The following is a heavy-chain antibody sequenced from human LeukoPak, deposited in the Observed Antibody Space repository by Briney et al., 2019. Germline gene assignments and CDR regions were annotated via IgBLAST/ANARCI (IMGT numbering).Heavy chain of an antibody. V-gene: IGHV4-4*02. CDR2: FYHSLST. J-gene: IGHJ4*02. D-gene: IGHD4-17*01. Sequence: SETQSLTCAVSGGSISTSKWWSWVRQPPGKGLEWIGQFYHSLSTNYSPSLETRVTMPADRSKNQFSLQLLAVTSADTTEYYCSSSGGDRGYWGQGTLVTVSS. CDR1: GGSISTSKW. CDR3: SSSGGDRGY.